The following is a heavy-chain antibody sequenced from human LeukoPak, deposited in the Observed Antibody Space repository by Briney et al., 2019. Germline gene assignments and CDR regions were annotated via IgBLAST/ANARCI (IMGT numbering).Heavy chain of an antibody. CDR3: AKGLMYGMDV. J-gene: IGHJ6*02. CDR2: ISGSGGST. Sequence: GGSLRLSCAASGFTLSSYAMSWVRQAPGKGLEWVSGISGSGGSTYYADSAKGRFTISRDNSKNTLHLQMNSLRAEDTAVYYCAKGLMYGMDVWGQGTTVTVSS. V-gene: IGHV3-23*01. D-gene: IGHD2-8*01. CDR1: GFTLSSYA.